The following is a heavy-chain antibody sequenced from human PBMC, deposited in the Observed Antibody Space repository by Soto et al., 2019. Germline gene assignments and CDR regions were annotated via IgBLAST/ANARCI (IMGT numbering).Heavy chain of an antibody. J-gene: IGHJ4*02. V-gene: IGHV3-33*01. CDR2: VWYDGSNK. Sequence: QVQLVESGGGVVQPGRSLRLSCAASGFTFSSYGMHWVRQAPGKGLEWVAGVWYDGSNKYYADSVKGRFTISRDNSKNALNLQMNSLSAEDTTVYSCARDRSYDILTGYYTWTEPDYWGQGTLVTVSS. CDR1: GFTFSSYG. CDR3: ARDRSYDILTGYYTWTEPDY. D-gene: IGHD3-9*01.